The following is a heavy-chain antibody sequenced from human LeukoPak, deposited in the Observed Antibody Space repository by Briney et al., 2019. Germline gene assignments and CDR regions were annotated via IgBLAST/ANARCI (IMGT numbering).Heavy chain of an antibody. CDR3: AKDFRSRIAAAGAPDY. D-gene: IGHD6-13*01. CDR1: GFTFSVYG. CDR2: IRYDGNNQ. V-gene: IGHV3-30*02. J-gene: IGHJ4*02. Sequence: GGSLRLSCAASGFTFSVYGMHWVRQAPGKGLECVAFIRYDGNNQYYAESVEGRFTISRDNSKNTLYLQLNSLRAEDTAVYYCAKDFRSRIAAAGAPDYWGQGTLVTVSS.